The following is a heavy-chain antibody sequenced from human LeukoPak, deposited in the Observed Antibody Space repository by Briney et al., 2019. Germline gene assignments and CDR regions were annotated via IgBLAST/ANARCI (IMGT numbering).Heavy chain of an antibody. CDR1: GGSISSGGYS. CDR3: ARAGYSSGWYQGY. J-gene: IGHJ4*02. D-gene: IGHD6-19*01. V-gene: IGHV4-30-2*01. CDR2: IYHSGST. Sequence: SETLSLTCAVSGGSISSGGYSWSWIRQPPGKGLEWIGYIYHSGSTYYNPSLKSRVTISVDRSKNQFSLKLSSMTAADTAVYYCARAGYSSGWYQGYWGQGTLVTVSS.